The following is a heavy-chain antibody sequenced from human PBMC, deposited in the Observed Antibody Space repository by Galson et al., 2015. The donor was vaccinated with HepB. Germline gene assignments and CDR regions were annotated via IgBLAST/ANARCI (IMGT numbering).Heavy chain of an antibody. CDR1: GLSLTTSGVT. J-gene: IGHJ2*01. CDR3: AHRRDPYCATTGCWGGDWNFDL. Sequence: PALVKPTQTLTPTCSFSGLSLTTSGVTVAWIRQPPGKALEWLAHIYWDDSKRYSPSLENRLTITKDTSKNQVVFTMTNMAPVDTATYYCAHRRDPYCATTGCWGGDWNFDLWGRGTLVTVSS. V-gene: IGHV2-5*02. D-gene: IGHD2-2*01. CDR2: IYWDDSK.